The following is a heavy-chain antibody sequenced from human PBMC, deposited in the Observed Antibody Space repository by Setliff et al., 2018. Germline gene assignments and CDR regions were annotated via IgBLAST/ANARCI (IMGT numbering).Heavy chain of an antibody. CDR3: AKEPAISLTEAIRRSYYDYALDV. V-gene: IGHV1-18*01. D-gene: IGHD3-9*01. CDR1: GYTFEYFG. Sequence: ASVKVSCKASGYTFEYFGISWVRQAPGQGLEWMGWISGHNGKTNIAQKFQGRLTMTTDTGSDTAYMELRNLRSDDAAIYYCAKEPAISLTEAIRRSYYDYALDVWGQGTTVTVSS. CDR2: ISGHNGKT. J-gene: IGHJ6*02.